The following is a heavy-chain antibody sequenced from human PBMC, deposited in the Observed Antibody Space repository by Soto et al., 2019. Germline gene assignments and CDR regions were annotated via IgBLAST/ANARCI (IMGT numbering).Heavy chain of an antibody. V-gene: IGHV1-18*04. Sequence: ASVKVSCKASGYTFTRYGISWVRQAPGQGLEWMGWISAYNGNTNYAQKLQGRVTMTTDTSTSTAYMELRSLRSDDTAVYYCARDQNIVGATIWVYWGQGTLVTVSS. D-gene: IGHD1-26*01. J-gene: IGHJ4*02. CDR3: ARDQNIVGATIWVY. CDR2: ISAYNGNT. CDR1: GYTFTRYG.